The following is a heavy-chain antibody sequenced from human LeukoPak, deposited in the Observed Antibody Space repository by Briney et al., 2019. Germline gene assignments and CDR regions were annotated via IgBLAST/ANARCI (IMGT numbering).Heavy chain of an antibody. CDR1: GFTFSSYS. CDR3: ARAWYSWGYYFDY. J-gene: IGHJ4*02. Sequence: GGSLRLSCAASGFTFSSYSMNGVRQAPGKGLEWVSYISSSSSTIFYADSVKGRFTISRDNAKNSLYLQMHSLRDEDTAVYYCARAWYSWGYYFDYWGQGTLVTVSS. V-gene: IGHV3-48*02. D-gene: IGHD1-26*01. CDR2: ISSSSSTI.